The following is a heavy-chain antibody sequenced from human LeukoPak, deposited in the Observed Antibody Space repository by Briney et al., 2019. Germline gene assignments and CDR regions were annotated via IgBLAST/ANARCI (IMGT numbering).Heavy chain of an antibody. V-gene: IGHV3-9*03. CDR3: AKGPMYYDFWSGYLDY. Sequence: GGSLRLSCAASGFAFDDYAMHWVRQAPGKGLEWVSGISWNSGSIGYADSVKGRFTISRDNAKNSLYLQMNSLRAEDMALYYCAKGPMYYDFWSGYLDYWGQGTLVTVSS. CDR2: ISWNSGSI. CDR1: GFAFDDYA. D-gene: IGHD3-3*01. J-gene: IGHJ4*02.